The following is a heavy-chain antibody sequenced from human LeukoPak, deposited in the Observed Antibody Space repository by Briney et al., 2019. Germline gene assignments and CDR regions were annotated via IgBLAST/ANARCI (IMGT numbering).Heavy chain of an antibody. J-gene: IGHJ6*02. Sequence: QPGRSLRLSCAASGFTFSSYGMHWVRQAPGKGLEWVTVIWYAGSNKYYADSVKGRFTISRDNSKNTLYLQMNSLRAEDTAVYYCARDRDTAMVTPYYYGMDVWGQGTTVTASS. CDR3: ARDRDTAMVTPYYYGMDV. CDR2: IWYAGSNK. CDR1: GFTFSSYG. D-gene: IGHD5-18*01. V-gene: IGHV3-33*01.